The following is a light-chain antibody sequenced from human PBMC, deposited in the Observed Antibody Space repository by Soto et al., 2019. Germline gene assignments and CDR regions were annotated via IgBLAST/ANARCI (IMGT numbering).Light chain of an antibody. CDR3: AAWDDSLFVV. J-gene: IGLJ2*01. CDR2: SND. Sequence: QSVLTQPPSASGTPGQRVTISCSGSSSNIGSNTVNWYRQLPGTAPKLLIYSNDQRPSGVPDRFSGSKSGTSASLAISGVQSDDAADYYCAAWDDSLFVVFGGGTKLTVL. CDR1: SSNIGSNT. V-gene: IGLV1-44*01.